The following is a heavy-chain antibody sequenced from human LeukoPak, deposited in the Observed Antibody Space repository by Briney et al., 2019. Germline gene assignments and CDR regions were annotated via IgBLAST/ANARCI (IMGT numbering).Heavy chain of an antibody. CDR3: ASSSYYYYYMDV. CDR2: INPSGGST. CDR1: GYTFNSYY. Sequence: ASVKVSCKASGYTFNSYYMHWVRQAPGQGLEWMGIINPSGGSTSYAQKFQGRVTMTRDTSTSTVYMELSSLRSEGTAVYYCASSSYYYYYMDVWGKGTTVTVSS. D-gene: IGHD6-6*01. J-gene: IGHJ6*03. V-gene: IGHV1-46*02.